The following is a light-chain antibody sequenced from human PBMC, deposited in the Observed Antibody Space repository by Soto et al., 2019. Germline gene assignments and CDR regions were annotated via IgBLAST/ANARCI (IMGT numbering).Light chain of an antibody. Sequence: DIQMTQSPSSLSASVGDTVSITCRASQTINNYLNWYQHKAGKTPKLLIYGVSRLQSGVPSRFSGSGSGTDFTLTITGLQPEDFATYYCQQSYTSPLLSVGGGTDVEFK. CDR3: QQSYTSPLLS. CDR1: QTINNY. CDR2: GVS. J-gene: IGKJ4*01. V-gene: IGKV1-39*01.